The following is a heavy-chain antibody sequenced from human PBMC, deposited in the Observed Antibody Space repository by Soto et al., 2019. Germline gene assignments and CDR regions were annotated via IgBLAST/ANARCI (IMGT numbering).Heavy chain of an antibody. CDR3: ARDRSSSSSFYYGVDV. CDR1: GFTFSNYG. CDR2: TSYDDSSK. D-gene: IGHD6-6*01. J-gene: IGHJ6*02. V-gene: IGHV3-30*03. Sequence: QVQLVESGGGVVQPGRSLRLSCAASGFTFSNYGMHWVRQTPGKGLEWVAHTSYDDSSKYYADSVKGRFTISRHNSKNTLSLHMDSLRADDTAIYHCARDRSSSSSFYYGVDVWGQGTAVTVSS.